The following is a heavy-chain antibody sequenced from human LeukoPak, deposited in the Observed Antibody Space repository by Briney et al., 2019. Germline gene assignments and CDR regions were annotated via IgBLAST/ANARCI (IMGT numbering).Heavy chain of an antibody. CDR1: GFTFSSYD. Sequence: GGSLRLSCAASGFTFSSYDMNWVRQAPGQGLEWISYISSSTISYADSVKGRFTVSRDNAKNSLYLQMNSLRDEDAAVYFCARGASRHGLLFDYWGQGTLVTVSS. D-gene: IGHD3/OR15-3a*01. V-gene: IGHV3-48*02. CDR2: ISSSTI. CDR3: ARGASRHGLLFDY. J-gene: IGHJ4*02.